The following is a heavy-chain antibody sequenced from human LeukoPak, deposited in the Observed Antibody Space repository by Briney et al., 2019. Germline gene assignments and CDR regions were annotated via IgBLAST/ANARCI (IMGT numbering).Heavy chain of an antibody. CDR2: ISYDGSNK. CDR1: GFTFSSYA. D-gene: IGHD3-10*01. V-gene: IGHV3-30-3*01. J-gene: IGHJ6*02. CDR3: ARGTYYYGSGSYGMDV. Sequence: GGSLRLSCAASGFTFSSYAMHWVRQAPGKGLEWVAVISYDGSNKYYADSVKGRFTISRDNSKNTLYLQMNSLRAEDTAVYYCARGTYYYGSGSYGMDVWGQGTTVTVSS.